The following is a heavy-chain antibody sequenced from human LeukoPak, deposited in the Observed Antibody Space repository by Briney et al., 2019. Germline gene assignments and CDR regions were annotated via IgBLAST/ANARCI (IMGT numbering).Heavy chain of an antibody. CDR2: INHSGST. Sequence: PSETLSLTCAVYGGSFSGYYWSWIRQPPGKGLEWIGEINHSGSTNYNPSLKSRVTISVDTSKNQFSLKLSSVTAADTAVYYCASEKGNYYGMDVWGQGTTVTVSS. V-gene: IGHV4-34*01. D-gene: IGHD3-10*01. J-gene: IGHJ6*02. CDR3: ASEKGNYYGMDV. CDR1: GGSFSGYY.